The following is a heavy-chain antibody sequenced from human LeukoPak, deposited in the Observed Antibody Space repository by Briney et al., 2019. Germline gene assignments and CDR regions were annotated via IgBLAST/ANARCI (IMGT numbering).Heavy chain of an antibody. D-gene: IGHD2-2*01. CDR3: AKNIPNCSSTSCPLDY. CDR1: GFTFISYD. CDR2: ISYDGSNK. Sequence: PGRSLRLSCAASGFTFISYDIHWVRQAPGKGLEWVAVISYDGSNKYYADSVKGRFTISRDNSKNTLYLQVNSLRTEDTAVYYCAKNIPNCSSTSCPLDYWGQGTPVTVSS. V-gene: IGHV3-30*18. J-gene: IGHJ4*02.